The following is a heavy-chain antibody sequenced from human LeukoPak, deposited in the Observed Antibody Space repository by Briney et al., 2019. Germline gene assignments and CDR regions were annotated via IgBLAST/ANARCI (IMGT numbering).Heavy chain of an antibody. CDR2: ISWNSGSI. V-gene: IGHV3-9*01. J-gene: IGHJ4*02. Sequence: GGSLRLSCAASGFTFDDYAMHWVRQAPGKGLEWVSGISWNSGSIGYADSVKGRFTISRDNAKNSLYLQMNSLRAEDTAVYYCARAGIAVAGTGGDFDYWGQGTLVTVSS. CDR3: ARAGIAVAGTGGDFDY. D-gene: IGHD6-19*01. CDR1: GFTFDDYA.